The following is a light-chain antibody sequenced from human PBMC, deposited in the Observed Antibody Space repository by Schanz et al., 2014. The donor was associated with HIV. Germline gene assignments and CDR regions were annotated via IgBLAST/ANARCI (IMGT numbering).Light chain of an antibody. J-gene: IGKJ4*01. CDR3: QQCSNSPLT. Sequence: EIVLTQSPGTLSLSPGERATLSCRASQSVSSSSLAWYQQKPGQAPSLLIYGASIRATGTPDRFSGSGSGTDFTLTISRLEPEDFAVFYCQQCSNSPLTFGGGTKVEIK. V-gene: IGKV3-20*01. CDR1: QSVSSSS. CDR2: GAS.